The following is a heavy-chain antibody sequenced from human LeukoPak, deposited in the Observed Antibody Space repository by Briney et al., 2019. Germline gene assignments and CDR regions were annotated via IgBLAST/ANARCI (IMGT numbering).Heavy chain of an antibody. CDR1: GGPISSSSYY. J-gene: IGHJ6*02. Sequence: PSETLSLTCTVSGGPISSSSYYWGWIRQPPGKGLEWIGSIYYSGSTYYNPSLKSRVTISVDTSKNQFSLKLSSVTAADTAVYYCARARGYSGYDPNYYYYGMDVWGQGTTVTVSS. D-gene: IGHD5-12*01. CDR3: ARARGYSGYDPNYYYYGMDV. V-gene: IGHV4-39*01. CDR2: IYYSGST.